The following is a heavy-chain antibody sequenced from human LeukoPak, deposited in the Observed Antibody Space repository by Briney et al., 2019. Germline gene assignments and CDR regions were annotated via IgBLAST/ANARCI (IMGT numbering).Heavy chain of an antibody. CDR2: FDPEDGET. Sequence: ASVNVSCKVSGYTLTELSMHWVRQAPGKGLEWMGGFDPEDGETIYAQKFQGRVTMTEDTSTDTAYMELSSLRSEDTAVYYCATFPLAAAGIDYWGQGTLVTVSS. J-gene: IGHJ4*02. D-gene: IGHD6-13*01. CDR3: ATFPLAAAGIDY. V-gene: IGHV1-24*01. CDR1: GYTLTELS.